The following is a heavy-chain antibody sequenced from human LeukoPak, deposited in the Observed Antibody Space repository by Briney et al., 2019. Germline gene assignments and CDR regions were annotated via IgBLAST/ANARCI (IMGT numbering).Heavy chain of an antibody. CDR3: AKFLPTHIVVANYYFDY. J-gene: IGHJ4*02. CDR2: ISGSGGST. Sequence: SGGSLRLSCAASGFTFSSYAMSWVRQAPGKGLEWVSAISGSGGSTYYADSVKGRFTISRDNSKNTLYLQMNSLRAEDTAVYYCAKFLPTHIVVANYYFDYWGRGTLVTVSS. V-gene: IGHV3-23*01. D-gene: IGHD2-21*01. CDR1: GFTFSSYA.